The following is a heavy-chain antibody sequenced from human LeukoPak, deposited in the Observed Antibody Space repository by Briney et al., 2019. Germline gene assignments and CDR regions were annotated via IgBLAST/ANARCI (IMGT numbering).Heavy chain of an antibody. V-gene: IGHV4-39*07. Sequence: SETLSLTCTVSGGSISSSSYYWGWIRQPLGKGLEWIGNINHRGYSNCNPSLKSRVTISEDTSKNQFSLKLSSVTAADTALYYCSREGYDILTGYYIVDWGQGTLVTVSS. D-gene: IGHD3-9*01. CDR2: INHRGYS. CDR1: GGSISSSSYY. J-gene: IGHJ4*02. CDR3: SREGYDILTGYYIVD.